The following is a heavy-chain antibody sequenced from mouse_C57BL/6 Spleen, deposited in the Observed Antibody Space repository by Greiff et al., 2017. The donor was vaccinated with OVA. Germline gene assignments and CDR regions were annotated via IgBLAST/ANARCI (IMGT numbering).Heavy chain of an antibody. CDR3: GRGDFDY. J-gene: IGHJ2*01. CDR2: IYPGSGST. CDR1: GYTFTSYW. V-gene: IGHV1-55*01. Sequence: QVHVKQPGAELVKPGASVKMSCKASGYTFTSYWITWVKQRPGQGLEWIGDIYPGSGSTNYNEKFKSKATLTVDTSSSTAYMQLSSLTSEDSAVYYCGRGDFDYWGQGTTLTVSS.